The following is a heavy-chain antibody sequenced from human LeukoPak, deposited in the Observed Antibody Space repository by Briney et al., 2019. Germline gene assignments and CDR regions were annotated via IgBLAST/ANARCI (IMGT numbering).Heavy chain of an antibody. CDR3: TRAVAGHPD. V-gene: IGHV4-34*01. CDR2: INHSGYT. J-gene: IGHJ4*02. CDR1: GEPFSNYY. D-gene: IGHD6-19*01. Sequence: SETLSLTCAGSGEPFSNYYWRWAPQSPRQGLERIGEINHSGYTNYNPSLKSRVTMSIDTSKNQFSLMLTSVTAADAGVYYCTRAVAGHPDWGQGTLVTVSS.